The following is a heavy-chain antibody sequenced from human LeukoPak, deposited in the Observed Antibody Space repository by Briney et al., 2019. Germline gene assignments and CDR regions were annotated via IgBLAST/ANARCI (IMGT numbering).Heavy chain of an antibody. V-gene: IGHV1-8*01. J-gene: IGHJ3*01. D-gene: IGHD3-22*01. CDR1: GYTFSSYD. CDR3: ARASASPTNSNSYHFETTKKNAFDF. Sequence: ASVKVSCKASGYTFSSYDINWVRQATGQGLEWMGWMNPNSGNTGYAQKFQGRVTMTRNTSISTAYMELSSLRSEDTAVYYCARASASPTNSNSYHFETTKKNAFDFWGQGTMVTVSS. CDR2: MNPNSGNT.